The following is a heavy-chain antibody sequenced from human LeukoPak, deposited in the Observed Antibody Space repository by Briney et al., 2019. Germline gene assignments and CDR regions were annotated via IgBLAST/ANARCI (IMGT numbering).Heavy chain of an antibody. J-gene: IGHJ4*02. D-gene: IGHD3-22*01. CDR3: AREGPYYYDSSGYYYVDY. CDR1: GGSISSTTYY. Sequence: SETLSLTCTVSGGSISSTTYYWGWIRQPPGKGLEWIGSIYYSGSTYYNPSLKSRVTISVETSKNQFSLKLSSVTAADTAVYYCAREGPYYYDSSGYYYVDYWGQGTLVTVSS. V-gene: IGHV4-39*02. CDR2: IYYSGST.